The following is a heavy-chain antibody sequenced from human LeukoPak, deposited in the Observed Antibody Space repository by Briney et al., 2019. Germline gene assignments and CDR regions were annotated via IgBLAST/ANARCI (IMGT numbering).Heavy chain of an antibody. CDR2: IYPGDSDT. J-gene: IGHJ2*01. D-gene: IGHD3-9*01. Sequence: GESLKISCKGSGYSFTSYCIGWVRQMPGKGLEWMGIIYPGDSDTRYSPSFQGQVTISADKSISTAYLQWSSLKASDTAMYYCARGWSPVRYFDRLYRNWYFDLWGRGTLVTVSS. CDR3: ARGWSPVRYFDRLYRNWYFDL. CDR1: GYSFTSYC. V-gene: IGHV5-51*01.